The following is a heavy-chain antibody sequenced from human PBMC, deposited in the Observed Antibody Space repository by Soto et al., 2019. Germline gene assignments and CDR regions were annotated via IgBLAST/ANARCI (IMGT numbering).Heavy chain of an antibody. CDR1: GGSISSSNW. J-gene: IGHJ4*02. Sequence: SETLSLTCAVSGGSISSSNWWSWVRQPPGKGLEWIGEIYHSGSTNYNPSLKSRVTISVDKSKNQFSLKLSSVTAADTAVYYCASIGVGYSSSSEPFDYWGQGTLVTVSS. CDR2: IYHSGST. CDR3: ASIGVGYSSSSEPFDY. D-gene: IGHD6-6*01. V-gene: IGHV4-4*02.